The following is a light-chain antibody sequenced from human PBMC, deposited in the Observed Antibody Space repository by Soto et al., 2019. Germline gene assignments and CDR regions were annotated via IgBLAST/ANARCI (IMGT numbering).Light chain of an antibody. CDR1: RSDVGGYNY. Sequence: QSALTQPASVSGSPGQSITISCTATRSDVGGYNYVSWYQQHPGKAPKLMIYEVTNRPSGVSNRFSGSKSGNTASLTISGLKAEDEADYYCSSFTSSSTVVFGGGTKLTVL. V-gene: IGLV2-14*01. CDR2: EVT. CDR3: SSFTSSSTVV. J-gene: IGLJ2*01.